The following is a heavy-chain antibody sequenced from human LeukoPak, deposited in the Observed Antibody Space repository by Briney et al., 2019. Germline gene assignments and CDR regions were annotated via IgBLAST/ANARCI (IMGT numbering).Heavy chain of an antibody. V-gene: IGHV4-59*01. CDR2: IYYSGST. CDR1: GGSISSYY. D-gene: IGHD2-2*01. CDR3: ARSPPAAIIWFDP. J-gene: IGHJ5*02. Sequence: SETLSLTCTVSGGSISSYYWSWIRPPPGKGLEWIGYIYYSGSTNYNPSLKSRVTISVDTSKNQFSLKLSSVTAADTAVYYCARSPPAAIIWFDPWGQGTLVTVSS.